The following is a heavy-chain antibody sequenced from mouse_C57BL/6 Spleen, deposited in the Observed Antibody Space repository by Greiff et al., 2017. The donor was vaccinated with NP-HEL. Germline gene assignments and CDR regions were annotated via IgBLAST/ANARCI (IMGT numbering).Heavy chain of an antibody. CDR3: ASPYDYDPLYYAMDY. J-gene: IGHJ4*01. V-gene: IGHV14-2*01. CDR2: IDPEDGEN. D-gene: IGHD2-4*01. CDR1: GFNIKDYY. Sequence: VQLQQSGAELVKPGASVKLSCTASGFNIKDYYMHWVKQRTEQGLEWIGRIDPEDGENKYAPKFQGKATITADTSSNTAYLQLSRLTSEDTAVYYCASPYDYDPLYYAMDYWGQGTSVTVAS.